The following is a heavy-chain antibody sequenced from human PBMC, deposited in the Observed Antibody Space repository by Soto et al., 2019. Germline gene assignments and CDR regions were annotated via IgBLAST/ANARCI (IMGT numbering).Heavy chain of an antibody. Sequence: QVQLVQSGAEVKKPGSSVKVSCKASGGTFSSYAISWVRQAPGQGLEWMGRIIPIFGTANYAQKFQGRVTITADESTSTAYMELSSLRSEDTAVYYCARVPSRITIFGVVTGNGMDVWGQGTTVTVSS. CDR2: IIPIFGTA. J-gene: IGHJ6*02. D-gene: IGHD3-3*01. CDR1: GGTFSSYA. V-gene: IGHV1-69*18. CDR3: ARVPSRITIFGVVTGNGMDV.